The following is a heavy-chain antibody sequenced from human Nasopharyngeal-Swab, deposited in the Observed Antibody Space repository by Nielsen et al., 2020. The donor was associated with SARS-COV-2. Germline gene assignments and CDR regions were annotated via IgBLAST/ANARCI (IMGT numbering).Heavy chain of an antibody. CDR1: GVPMSSNTW. D-gene: IGHD1-26*01. V-gene: IGHV4-4*02. CDR3: ACRIGIPPV. Sequence: TLSLTRAVSGVPMSSNTWWTWVRQAPGKGLEWIGDTHHTGGTNYNPSLKSRVSISVDNSKNQLSLTLSSVTAADTAVYYCACRIGIPPVWGPGTMVTVSS. CDR2: THHTGGT. J-gene: IGHJ3*01.